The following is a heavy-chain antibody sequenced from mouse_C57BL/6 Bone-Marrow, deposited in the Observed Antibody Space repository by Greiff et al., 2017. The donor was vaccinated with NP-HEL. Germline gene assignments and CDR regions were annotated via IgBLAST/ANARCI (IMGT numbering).Heavy chain of an antibody. CDR1: GFTFSSYA. CDR3: ARAGNYGSRGWYFDV. V-gene: IGHV5-4*01. CDR2: ISDGGSYT. J-gene: IGHJ1*03. Sequence: EVQGVESGGGLVKPGGSLKLSCAASGFTFSSYAMSWVRQTPEKRLEWVATISDGGSYTYYPDNVKGRFTISRDNAQNNLYLQMSHLKSEDTAMYYCARAGNYGSRGWYFDVWGTGTTVTVSS. D-gene: IGHD1-1*01.